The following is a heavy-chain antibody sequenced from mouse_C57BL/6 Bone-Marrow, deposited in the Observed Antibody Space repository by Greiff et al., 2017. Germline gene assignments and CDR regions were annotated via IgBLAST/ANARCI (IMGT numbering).Heavy chain of an antibody. V-gene: IGHV5-4*01. CDR2: ISDGGSYT. D-gene: IGHD1-1*01. CDR3: ARDYGSSWGFAY. CDR1: GFTFSSYA. J-gene: IGHJ3*01. Sequence: DVKLVESGGGLVKPGGSLKLSCAASGFTFSSYAMSWVRQTPEKRLEWVATISDGGSYTYYPDNVKGRFTISRDNAKNNLYLQMSHLKSEDTAMYYCARDYGSSWGFAYWGQGTLVTVSA.